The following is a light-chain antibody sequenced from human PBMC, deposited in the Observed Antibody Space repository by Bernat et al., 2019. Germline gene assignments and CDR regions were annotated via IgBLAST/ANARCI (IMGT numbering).Light chain of an antibody. Sequence: EIVLTQSPGTLPLSPGERATLSCRASQSVSSSYLAWDQQQPGQAPRLLIYGASSRATGIPDRFSGSGSGTDFTLTISRLEPEDFAVYYCQQYGSSPSTFGQGTKVEIK. V-gene: IGKV3-20*01. CDR1: QSVSSSY. CDR3: QQYGSSPST. CDR2: GAS. J-gene: IGKJ2*02.